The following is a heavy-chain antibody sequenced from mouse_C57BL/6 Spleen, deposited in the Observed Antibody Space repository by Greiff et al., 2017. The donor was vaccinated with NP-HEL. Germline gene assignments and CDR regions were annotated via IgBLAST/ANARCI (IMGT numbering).Heavy chain of an antibody. CDR3: AGSGYVRGAMDY. Sequence: EVQLQQSGPELVKPGASVKISCKASGYTFTDYYMNWVKQSHGKSLEWIGDINPNNGGTSYNQKFKGKATLTVDKSSSTAYMELRSLTSEDSAVYYCAGSGYVRGAMDYWGQGTSVTVSS. J-gene: IGHJ4*01. V-gene: IGHV1-26*01. D-gene: IGHD3-2*02. CDR1: GYTFTDYY. CDR2: INPNNGGT.